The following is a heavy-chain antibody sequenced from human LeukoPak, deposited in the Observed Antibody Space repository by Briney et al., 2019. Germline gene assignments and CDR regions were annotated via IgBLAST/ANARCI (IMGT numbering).Heavy chain of an antibody. D-gene: IGHD1-26*01. CDR1: GFIFSNAW. CDR2: IKSKTDGGTT. Sequence: GGSLRLSCAASGFIFSNAWMSWVRQAPGKGLEWVGRIKSKTDGGTTDYAAPVKGRFTISRDDAKNTLYLQMNSLKTEDTAVYYCTTDLRWELPPDDYWGQGTLVTVCS. V-gene: IGHV3-15*01. J-gene: IGHJ4*02. CDR3: TTDLRWELPPDDY.